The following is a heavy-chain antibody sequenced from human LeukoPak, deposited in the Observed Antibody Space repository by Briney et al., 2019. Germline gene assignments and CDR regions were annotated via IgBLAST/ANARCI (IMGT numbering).Heavy chain of an antibody. V-gene: IGHV4-38-2*01. CDR3: AGYPTVVVVPAAITGDAFDI. CDR2: IYHSGST. Sequence: SDTLSLTCAVSGYSISSGYYWGWIRQPPGKGLEWIGCIYHSGSTYYNPSLKIRATISVDTSRTQFSLRLSSVTAADTAVYYCAGYPTVVVVPAAITGDAFDIWGQGTMVTVSS. D-gene: IGHD2-2*02. CDR1: GYSISSGYY. J-gene: IGHJ3*02.